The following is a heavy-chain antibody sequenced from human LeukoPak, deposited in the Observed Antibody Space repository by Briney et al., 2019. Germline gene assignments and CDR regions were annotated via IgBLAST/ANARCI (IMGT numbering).Heavy chain of an antibody. J-gene: IGHJ4*02. CDR3: AKASYSSSWSLDY. Sequence: GRSLRLSCAASGFSFSRYGMHWVRQAPGKGLEWVAVISYDGSNKYYADSVKGRFTISRDNSKNTLYLQMNSLRAEDTAVYYCAKASYSSSWSLDYWGQGTLVTVSS. V-gene: IGHV3-30*18. D-gene: IGHD6-13*01. CDR2: ISYDGSNK. CDR1: GFSFSRYG.